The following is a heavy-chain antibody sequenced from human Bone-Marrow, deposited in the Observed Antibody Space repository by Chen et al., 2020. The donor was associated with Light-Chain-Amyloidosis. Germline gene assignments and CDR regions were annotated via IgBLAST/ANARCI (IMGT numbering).Heavy chain of an antibody. Sequence: GGSLKISCKGSGYTFPNYWIGWVRQMPGKGLEWMGVIYPDDSDARYSPSFEGQVTISADKSITTAYLQWRSLKASDTAMYYCARRRDGYNFDYWGQGTLVTVSS. CDR1: GYTFPNYW. CDR2: IYPDDSDA. J-gene: IGHJ4*02. D-gene: IGHD5-12*01. CDR3: ARRRDGYNFDY. V-gene: IGHV5-51*01.